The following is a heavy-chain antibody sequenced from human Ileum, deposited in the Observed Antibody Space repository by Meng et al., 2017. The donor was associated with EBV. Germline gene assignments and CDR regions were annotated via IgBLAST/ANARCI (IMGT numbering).Heavy chain of an antibody. J-gene: IGHJ4*02. CDR1: GVSISSGVYH. CDR3: AIYAVGGSGQGY. CDR2: CSGGT. V-gene: IGHV4-30-4*01. Sequence: QLRESGPGLVKPSQTLSLTCAVSGVSISSGVYHWSWIRQPPGKGLEWIGCSGGTYYNPSLKSRLTISVDTSKNQFSLKLDSATAAGTAVYYCAIYAVGGSGQGYWGQGTLVTVSS. D-gene: IGHD1-26*01.